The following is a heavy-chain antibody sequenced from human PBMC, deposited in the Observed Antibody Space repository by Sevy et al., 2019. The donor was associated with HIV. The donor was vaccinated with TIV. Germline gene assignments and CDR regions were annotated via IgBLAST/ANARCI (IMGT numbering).Heavy chain of an antibody. D-gene: IGHD6-13*01. CDR3: ARAIAAGAAY. Sequence: EGSLRLSCAASGFIFNDYWMHWVRQAPGKGLEWVANIDEHGSTNYYLDSVKGRFTISRDNAKNSLFLQMNSLRVDDTAVYYCARAIAAGAAYWGQGTPVTVSS. CDR2: IDEHGSTN. V-gene: IGHV3-7*03. J-gene: IGHJ4*02. CDR1: GFIFNDYW.